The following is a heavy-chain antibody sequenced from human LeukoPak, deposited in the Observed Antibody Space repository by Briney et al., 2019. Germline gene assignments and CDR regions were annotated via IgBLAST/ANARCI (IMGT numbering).Heavy chain of an antibody. V-gene: IGHV4-61*01. D-gene: IGHD3-10*01. CDR1: GGSVSSRSYY. CDR2: IYYSGST. CDR3: VRMLVWGVEGDY. J-gene: IGHJ4*02. Sequence: SETLSLTCTVSGGSVSSRSYYWSWIRQPPGKGLEWIGYIYYSGSTNYNPSLTSRVTMSVDTSKNQFSLKLTSVNAADTAVYYCVRMLVWGVEGDYWGQGTLVTVSS.